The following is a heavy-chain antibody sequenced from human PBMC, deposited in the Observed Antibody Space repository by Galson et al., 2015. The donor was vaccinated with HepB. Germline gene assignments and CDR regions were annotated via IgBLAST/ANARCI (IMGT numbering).Heavy chain of an antibody. V-gene: IGHV2-70*04. CDR1: GFSLDTSGMR. CDR2: IDWDDEK. CDR3: ARQEQQLVLDAFDI. J-gene: IGHJ3*02. Sequence: PALVKPTQTLTLTCTFSGFSLDTSGMRVSWIRQPPGKALEWLARIDWDDEKSYSSSLKTRLTISKDTSRNRVVLTMTDMDPLDTATYYCARQEQQLVLDAFDIWGRGTMVTVSS. D-gene: IGHD6-13*01.